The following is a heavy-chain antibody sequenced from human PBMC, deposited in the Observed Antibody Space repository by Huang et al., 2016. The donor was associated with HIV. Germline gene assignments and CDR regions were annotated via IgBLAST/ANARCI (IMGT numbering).Heavy chain of an antibody. CDR3: ARDMYYYDSSGYSKFDY. J-gene: IGHJ4*02. V-gene: IGHV4-34*02. CDR1: GGSFSGHF. D-gene: IGHD3-22*01. CDR2: INYSGRT. Sequence: QVQLQQWGAGLLRPSETLSLTCAVYGGSFSGHFWSWIRQSPGKGLEWIGEINYSGRTKYNPALRSRFSISVVTSKKQFFLKLTSVTAADTAVYYCARDMYYYDSSGYSKFDYWGQGTLVIVSS.